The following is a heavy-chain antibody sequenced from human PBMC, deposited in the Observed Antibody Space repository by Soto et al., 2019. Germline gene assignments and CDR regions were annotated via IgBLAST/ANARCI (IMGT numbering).Heavy chain of an antibody. D-gene: IGHD3-22*01. CDR1: GYSFAGYW. J-gene: IGHJ4*02. CDR2: IDPSDSQT. Sequence: PGESLTISYKVSGYSFAGYWITWVRQKRWKCLEWMGRIDPSDSQTYYSPSFRGHVTISVTKSITTVFLQWSSLRASDTAMYYCARQIYDSDTGPNFQYYFDSWGQGTPVTVSS. V-gene: IGHV5-10-1*01. CDR3: ARQIYDSDTGPNFQYYFDS.